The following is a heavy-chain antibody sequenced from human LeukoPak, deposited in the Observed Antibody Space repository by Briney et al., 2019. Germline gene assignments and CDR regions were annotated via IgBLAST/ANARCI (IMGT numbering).Heavy chain of an antibody. CDR2: IYGGGNI. V-gene: IGHV3-53*05. CDR1: GFTVSSNY. D-gene: IGHD6-19*01. CDR3: ATAGGIAEAGRDY. Sequence: GGSLRLSCAASGFTVSSNYMNWVRQAPGKGLEWVSVIYGGGNIYYADSVKGRFTISRDNSKNTLYLQMNSLRAEDTAVYYCATAGGIAEAGRDYWGQGTLVTVSS. J-gene: IGHJ4*02.